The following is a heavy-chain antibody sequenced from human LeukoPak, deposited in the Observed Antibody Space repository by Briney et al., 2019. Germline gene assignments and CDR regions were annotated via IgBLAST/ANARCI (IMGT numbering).Heavy chain of an antibody. Sequence: PGGSLRLSCAASGFTSSNFAMHWVRQTPGKGLEYVSSISRAGQSIYYADSVRGRFTISRDNSKNTLFLQMGSLRIDDMALYYCARGGTDSTDALDLGGPGTMVTVSS. CDR1: GFTSSNFA. CDR3: ARGGTDSTDALDL. J-gene: IGHJ3*01. D-gene: IGHD5/OR15-5a*01. V-gene: IGHV3-64*02. CDR2: ISRAGQSI.